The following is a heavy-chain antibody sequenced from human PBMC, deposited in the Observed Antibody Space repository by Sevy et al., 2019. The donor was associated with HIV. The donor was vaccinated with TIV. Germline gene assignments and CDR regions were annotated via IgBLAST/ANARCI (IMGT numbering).Heavy chain of an antibody. D-gene: IGHD6-6*01. V-gene: IGHV1-2*06. CDR3: ARDHSSSDAFDI. CDR2: INPNSGGT. Sequence: ASVKVSCKASGYTFTGYYMHWVRQAPGQGLEWMGRINPNSGGTNYAQKFQGTVTMTRDTSISTAYMELSRLRSDDTAVYYCARDHSSSDAFDIWGQGTMVTVSS. J-gene: IGHJ3*02. CDR1: GYTFTGYY.